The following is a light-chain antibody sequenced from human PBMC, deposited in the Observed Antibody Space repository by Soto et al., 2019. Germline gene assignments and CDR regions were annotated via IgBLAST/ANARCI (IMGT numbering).Light chain of an antibody. CDR1: SSDVGSYNR. J-gene: IGLJ1*01. CDR3: SSYTSSSTYV. CDR2: EVS. Sequence: LTPPPSVSGTPTKGDTISCTGTSSDVGSYNRVSWYQQSPGTAPKLMIYEVSNRPSGVPGRFSGSKSGNTASLTISGLQAEDEADYYCSSYTSSSTYVFGTGTKVTVL. V-gene: IGLV2-18*02.